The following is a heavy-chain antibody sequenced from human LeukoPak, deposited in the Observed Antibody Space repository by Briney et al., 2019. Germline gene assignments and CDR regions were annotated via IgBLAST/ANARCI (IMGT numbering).Heavy chain of an antibody. D-gene: IGHD5/OR15-5a*01. CDR1: GYSFSNYW. Sequence: GESLKISCKGSGYSFSNYWIAWVRQMPGKGLEWMGIIYPGDSDTRYSPSFQGQVTISADKSISTAYLQWSSLKASDTAMYFCARRNVYDYYFDYWGQGTLVTVSS. CDR3: ARRNVYDYYFDY. J-gene: IGHJ4*02. CDR2: IYPGDSDT. V-gene: IGHV5-51*01.